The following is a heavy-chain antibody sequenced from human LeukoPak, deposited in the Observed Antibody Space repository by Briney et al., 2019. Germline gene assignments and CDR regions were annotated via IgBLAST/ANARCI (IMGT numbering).Heavy chain of an antibody. Sequence: SETLSLTCTVSGGSISSSSYYWGWLRQPPGKGLEWIGSIYYSGTTYYNLSLKSRATISVDTSKNQFSLELSSVTAADTAVYYCARRRRTAMVDWGQGNLVTVSS. CDR3: ARRRRTAMVD. V-gene: IGHV4-39*01. D-gene: IGHD5-18*01. CDR1: GGSISSSSYY. CDR2: IYYSGTT. J-gene: IGHJ4*02.